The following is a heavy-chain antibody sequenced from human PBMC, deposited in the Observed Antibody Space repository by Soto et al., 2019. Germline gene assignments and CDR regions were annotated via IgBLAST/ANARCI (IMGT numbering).Heavy chain of an antibody. Sequence: GESLKISCKGSGYSFTSYWIGWVRQMPGKGLEWMGIIYPGDSDTRYSPSFQGQVTISADKSISTAYLQWSSLKASDTAIYYCARTTAAGKYYYGVDVWGQGTTVTVSS. J-gene: IGHJ6*02. CDR3: ARTTAAGKYYYGVDV. D-gene: IGHD6-13*01. CDR2: IYPGDSDT. V-gene: IGHV5-51*01. CDR1: GYSFTSYW.